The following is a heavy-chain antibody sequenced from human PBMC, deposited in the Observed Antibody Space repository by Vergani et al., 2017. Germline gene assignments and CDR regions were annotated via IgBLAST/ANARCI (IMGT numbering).Heavy chain of an antibody. V-gene: IGHV3-30*02. CDR2: IRYDGSNK. Sequence: VQLVESGGGLVQPGRSLRLSCAASGFTFSSYGMHWVRQAPGKGLEWVAFIRYDGSNKYYADSVKGRFTISRDKSQNTVNLQMNSLRTEDTAVYFCANSVIAGNVGVAYFGMDVWGRGTTVTVSS. CDR3: ANSVIAGNVGVAYFGMDV. J-gene: IGHJ6*02. D-gene: IGHD2/OR15-2a*01. CDR1: GFTFSSYG.